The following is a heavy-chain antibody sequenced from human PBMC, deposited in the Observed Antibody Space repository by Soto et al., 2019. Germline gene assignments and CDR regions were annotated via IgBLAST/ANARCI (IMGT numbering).Heavy chain of an antibody. V-gene: IGHV3-30-3*01. CDR1: GFTFSSYA. CDR2: ISYDGSNK. D-gene: IGHD3-3*01. Sequence: GGSLRLSCAASGFTFSSYAMRWVRQAPGKGLEWVAVISYDGSNKYYADSVKGRFTISRDNSKNTLYLQMNSLRAEDTAVYYCARDLIRFLEWLSHYYYYGMDVWGQGTTVTVSS. J-gene: IGHJ6*02. CDR3: ARDLIRFLEWLSHYYYYGMDV.